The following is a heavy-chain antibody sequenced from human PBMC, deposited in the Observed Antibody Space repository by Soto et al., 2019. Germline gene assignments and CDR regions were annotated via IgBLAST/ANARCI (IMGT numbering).Heavy chain of an antibody. D-gene: IGHD3-22*01. V-gene: IGHV4-30-2*01. CDR1: GGSISSGGYS. CDR2: TYHSGST. Sequence: SETLSLTCAVSGGSISSGGYSWSWIRQPPGKGLEWIGYTYHSGSTYYNPSLKSRVTISVDRSKNQFSLKLSSVTAADTAVYYCARGKGDYYDSSGYWSSGNFDYWGQGTQVTVSS. CDR3: ARGKGDYYDSSGYWSSGNFDY. J-gene: IGHJ4*02.